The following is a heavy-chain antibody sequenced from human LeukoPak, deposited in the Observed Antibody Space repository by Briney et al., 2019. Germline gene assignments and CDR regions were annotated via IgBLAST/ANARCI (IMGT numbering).Heavy chain of an antibody. CDR2: IRQDDK. CDR3: ARSSDRRDDY. D-gene: IGHD1-26*01. CDR1: AFTFSRYG. V-gene: IGHV3-7*01. Sequence: GGSLRLSCAASAFTFSRYGMHWVRQAPGKGLEWVASIRQDDKYYVDSVRGRFTISRDNAKNSLYLQMNSLRAEDTAFYYCARSSDRRDDYWGQGTLVTVSS. J-gene: IGHJ4*02.